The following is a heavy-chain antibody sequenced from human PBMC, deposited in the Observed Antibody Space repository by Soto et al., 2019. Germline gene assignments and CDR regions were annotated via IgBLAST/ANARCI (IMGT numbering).Heavy chain of an antibody. J-gene: IGHJ6*02. CDR3: ARDRGIAVAGTEGGYYYGMDV. Sequence: EVQLVESGGGLVQPGGSLRLSCAASGFTVSSNYMSWVRQAPGKGLEWVSVIYSGGSTYYADSVKGRFTISRHNSKKTLYLQMNSLRAEDTAVYYWARDRGIAVAGTEGGYYYGMDVWGQGTTVTVSS. CDR2: IYSGGST. CDR1: GFTVSSNY. D-gene: IGHD6-19*01. V-gene: IGHV3-53*04.